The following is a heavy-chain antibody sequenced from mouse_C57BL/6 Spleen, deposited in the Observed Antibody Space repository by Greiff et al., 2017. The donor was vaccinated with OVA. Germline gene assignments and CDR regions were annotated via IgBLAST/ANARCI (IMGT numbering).Heavy chain of an antibody. V-gene: IGHV2-2*01. CDR1: GFSLTSYG. CDR3: ARYYGSSYRAMDY. CDR2: IWSGGST. D-gene: IGHD1-1*01. J-gene: IGHJ4*01. Sequence: VKLVESGPGLVQPSQSLSITCTVSGFSLTSYGVHWVRQSPGKGLEWLGVIWSGGSTDYNAAFISRLSISKDNSKSQVFFKMNSLQADDTAIYYCARYYGSSYRAMDYWGQGTSVTVSS.